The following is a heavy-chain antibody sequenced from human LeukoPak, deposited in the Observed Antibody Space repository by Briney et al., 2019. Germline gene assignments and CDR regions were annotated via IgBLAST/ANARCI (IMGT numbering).Heavy chain of an antibody. D-gene: IGHD6-13*01. V-gene: IGHV3-7*03. CDR3: ARGRAAADTLRVDY. Sequence: PGGSLRLSCAAAGFTYSNYWMTWVRQAPGKRLKYLAYIKQDGREKYYVDSVKGRFTVSRDNAKNSLYLQMNSLRAEDTAVYYCARGRAAADTLRVDYWGQGTLVTVSS. J-gene: IGHJ4*02. CDR1: GFTYSNYW. CDR2: IKQDGREK.